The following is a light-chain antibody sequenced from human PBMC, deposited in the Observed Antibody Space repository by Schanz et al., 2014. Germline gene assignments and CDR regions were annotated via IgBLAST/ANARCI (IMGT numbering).Light chain of an antibody. J-gene: IGKJ4*01. CDR2: LAS. Sequence: EIVLTQSPLSLAVTPGEPASISCRSSQSLRSTDGYYYLDWYLQKPGQSPQLLIYLASNRASGVPDRFSGSGSGTVFTLMISRVEAEGVGLYCGTQALRAPLTFAGGTRGQT. CDR1: QSLRSTDGYYY. CDR3: TQALRAPLT. V-gene: IGKV2-28*01.